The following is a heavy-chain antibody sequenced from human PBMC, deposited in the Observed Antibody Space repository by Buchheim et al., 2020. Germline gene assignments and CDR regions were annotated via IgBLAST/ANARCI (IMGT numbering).Heavy chain of an antibody. D-gene: IGHD5-24*01. CDR3: SRWLKLKGIDL. CDR1: GFALTDSH. Sequence: EEQLVQSGGGLVQPGGSLKLSCAASGFALTDSHVHWVRQASGKGLEWVGRISIEGNNYATEYAASVKGRFTISSADTKTTAYLQMNSLKTEDTAGYYCSRWLKLKGIDLWGQGTT. CDR2: ISIEGNNYAT. V-gene: IGHV3-73*01. J-gene: IGHJ6*02.